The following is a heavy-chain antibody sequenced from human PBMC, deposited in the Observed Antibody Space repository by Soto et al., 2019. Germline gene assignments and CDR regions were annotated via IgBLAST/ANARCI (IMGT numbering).Heavy chain of an antibody. V-gene: IGHV1-18*01. D-gene: IGHD5-12*01. Sequence: QVQLGQSGAEVKKPGASVKVSCKASGYTFTSYGISWVRQAPGQGLEWMGWISAYNGNTNYAQKLQGRVTMTTDTSTSTAYMELRSLRSADTAVYYCARDVAIYSGYDSPVIYWGQGTLVTVSS. CDR3: ARDVAIYSGYDSPVIY. CDR1: GYTFTSYG. CDR2: ISAYNGNT. J-gene: IGHJ4*02.